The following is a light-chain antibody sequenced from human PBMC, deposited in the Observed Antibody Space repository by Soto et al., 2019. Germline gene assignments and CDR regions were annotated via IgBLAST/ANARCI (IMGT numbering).Light chain of an antibody. Sequence: DIQMTQSPSTLSASVADRVTITCRASQSISSWLAWYQQKPGKAPKLLIYKASTLKSGVPSRFSGSGSGTEFTLTISSLQPDDFATYYCQHDNSYSEAFGQGTKVDIK. CDR2: KAS. J-gene: IGKJ1*01. CDR3: QHDNSYSEA. CDR1: QSISSW. V-gene: IGKV1-5*03.